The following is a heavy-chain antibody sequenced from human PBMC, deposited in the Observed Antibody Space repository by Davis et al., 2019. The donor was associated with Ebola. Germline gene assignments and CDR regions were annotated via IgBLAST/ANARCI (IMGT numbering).Heavy chain of an antibody. Sequence: ASVKVSCKTPGYSFTSNIMHWVRQAPGQGLEWMGWINPNSGGTNYAQKFQGRVTMTRDTSISTAYMELSRLRSDDTAVYYCARDIFWSGPPHYWGQGTLVTVSS. CDR3: ARDIFWSGPPHY. D-gene: IGHD3-3*01. V-gene: IGHV1-2*02. J-gene: IGHJ4*02. CDR1: GYSFTSNI. CDR2: INPNSGGT.